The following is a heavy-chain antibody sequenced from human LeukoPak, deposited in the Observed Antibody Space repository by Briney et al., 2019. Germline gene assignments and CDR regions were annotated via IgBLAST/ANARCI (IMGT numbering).Heavy chain of an antibody. D-gene: IGHD6-13*01. Sequence: ASVKVSCKASGGTFSSYAISWVRQAPGQGLEWMGGIIPIFGTANYAQKFQGRVTITADESTSTAYMELSSLRSEDTAVYYCARDKQQPEDYYYYYGMDVWGKGTTVTVSS. CDR2: IIPIFGTA. CDR3: ARDKQQPEDYYYYYGMDV. J-gene: IGHJ6*04. V-gene: IGHV1-69*13. CDR1: GGTFSSYA.